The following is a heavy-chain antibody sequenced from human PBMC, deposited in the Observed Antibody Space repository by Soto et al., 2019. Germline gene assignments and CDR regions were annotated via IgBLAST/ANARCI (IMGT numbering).Heavy chain of an antibody. D-gene: IGHD5-18*01. V-gene: IGHV4-39*01. J-gene: IGHJ3*01. CDR2: IYYSGST. CDR1: GRSSSSSSYS. CDR3: ARRSGSSYGYGVQNAFDL. Sequence: QLQLQESGPGLVKPSETLSLTCTVSGRSSSSSSYSWGWIRQPPGKGMEWIGSIYYSGSTYYNPSLKRRVTISVDTSKNQFSLKLSAVTAADPAVYYCARRSGSSYGYGVQNAFDLWGQGTLVTVSS.